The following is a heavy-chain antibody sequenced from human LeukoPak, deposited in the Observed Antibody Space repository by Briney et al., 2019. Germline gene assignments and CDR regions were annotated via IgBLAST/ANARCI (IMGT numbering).Heavy chain of an antibody. V-gene: IGHV4-4*07. D-gene: IGHD3-9*01. Sequence: SETLSLTCTVSGGSISSYYWSWIRQPAGKGLEWIGRIYTSGSTNYNPSLKSRVTMSVDTSKNQFSLKLSSVTAADTAAYYCARDRNDILTAYPENCFDPWGQGTLVTVSS. CDR1: GGSISSYY. J-gene: IGHJ5*02. CDR3: ARDRNDILTAYPENCFDP. CDR2: IYTSGST.